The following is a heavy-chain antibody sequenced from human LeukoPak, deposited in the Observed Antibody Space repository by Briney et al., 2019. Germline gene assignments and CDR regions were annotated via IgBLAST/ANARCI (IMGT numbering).Heavy chain of an antibody. D-gene: IGHD3-3*01. V-gene: IGHV3-23*01. CDR2: TSGRGSST. J-gene: IGHJ4*02. Sequence: GGSLRLSCAASGFTFSNYAMSWVRQAPGKGLEWVSATSGRGSSTYYADSVKGRFTISRDNSKNTLYLQMNSLRAEDTAVYYCAKWPHLEWLLYYYFDYWGQGTLVTVSS. CDR3: AKWPHLEWLLYYYFDY. CDR1: GFTFSNYA.